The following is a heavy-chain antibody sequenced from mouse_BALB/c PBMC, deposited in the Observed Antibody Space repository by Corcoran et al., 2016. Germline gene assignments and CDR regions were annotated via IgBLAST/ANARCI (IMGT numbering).Heavy chain of an antibody. V-gene: IGHV9-2-1*01. CDR3: ARGLRQMNAMDY. J-gene: IGHJ4*01. Sequence: QIQLVQSGPELKKPGETVKISCKASGYTFTDYSMHWVKQAPGKGLKWMGWINTETGEPTYADDFKGRFAFSLETSASTAYLQINNLKNEDTATYFCARGLRQMNAMDYWGQGTSVTVSS. CDR2: INTETGEP. CDR1: GYTFTDYS. D-gene: IGHD2-4*01.